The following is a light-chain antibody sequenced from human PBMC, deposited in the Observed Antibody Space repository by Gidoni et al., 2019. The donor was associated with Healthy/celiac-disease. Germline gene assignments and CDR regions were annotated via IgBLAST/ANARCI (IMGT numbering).Light chain of an antibody. CDR1: SSNIGSNY. Sequence: QSVLTQPPSASGTPGQSVTIPCSGSSSNIGSNYVYWYQQLTGTAPKLLIYRKNQRPSGVPDRFSGSKAGTSASLAISVLRAEDEADYYCAAWDDSLSGHWVFGGGTKLTVL. V-gene: IGLV1-47*02. J-gene: IGLJ3*02. CDR2: RKN. CDR3: AAWDDSLSGHWV.